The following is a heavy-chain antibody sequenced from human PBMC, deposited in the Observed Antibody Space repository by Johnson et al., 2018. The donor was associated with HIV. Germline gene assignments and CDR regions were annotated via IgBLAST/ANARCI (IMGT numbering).Heavy chain of an antibody. CDR2: ISWNSGSI. CDR1: GFTFDDYA. V-gene: IGHV3-9*01. CDR3: AKDRSLEWLYDAFDI. D-gene: IGHD3-3*01. Sequence: VQLVESGGGLVQPGRSLRLSCAASGFTFDDYAMHWVRQAPGKGLEWVSGISWNSGSIGYADSVKGRFTISRDNSKNTLYLQMNSLRAEDTAVYYCAKDRSLEWLYDAFDIWGQGTMVTVSS. J-gene: IGHJ3*02.